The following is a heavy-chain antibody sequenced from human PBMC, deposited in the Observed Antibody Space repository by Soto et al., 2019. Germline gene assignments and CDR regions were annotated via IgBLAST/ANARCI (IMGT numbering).Heavy chain of an antibody. CDR3: ARSQDSSSYWKSCFDP. J-gene: IGHJ5*02. CDR1: GGTFSTYT. V-gene: IGHV1-69*01. CDR2: IIPIFGTA. Sequence: QVQLVQSGAEVKKPGSSVKVSCKSSGGTFSTYTLAWVRQAPGQGLEWVGGIIPIFGTANYPQKFKGRVTITADESTSTAHRELSSLRSEDTAVYYCARSQDSSSYWKSCFDPWGQGTRVTVSS. D-gene: IGHD3-22*01.